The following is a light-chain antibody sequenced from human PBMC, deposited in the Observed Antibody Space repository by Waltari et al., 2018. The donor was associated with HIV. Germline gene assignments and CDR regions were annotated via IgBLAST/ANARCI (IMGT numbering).Light chain of an antibody. J-gene: IGLJ2*01. V-gene: IGLV2-14*03. CDR2: DVT. CDR3: SSYSSSSTWI. CDR1: GRDVCAYDN. Sequence: QSALTQPASVSGSPGQSITISCTGTGRDVCAYDNVSWYQQHPGKAPKLMISDVTNRPSGVSNRFSGSKSGNTASLTISGLQAEDEADYYCSSYSSSSTWIFGGGTKLTVL.